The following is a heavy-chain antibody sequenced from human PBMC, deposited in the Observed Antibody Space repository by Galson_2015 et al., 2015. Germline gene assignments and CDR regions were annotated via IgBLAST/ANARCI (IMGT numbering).Heavy chain of an antibody. CDR3: ATCVGNRWFDP. Sequence: SLRLSCAASGFTFSSYWMSWVRQAPGKGLEWVANIKQDGSEKYYVDSVKGRFTISRDNAKNSLYLQMNSLRAEDTAVYYCATCVGNRWFDPWGQGTLVTVSS. D-gene: IGHD1-26*01. CDR2: IKQDGSEK. V-gene: IGHV3-7*01. J-gene: IGHJ5*02. CDR1: GFTFSSYW.